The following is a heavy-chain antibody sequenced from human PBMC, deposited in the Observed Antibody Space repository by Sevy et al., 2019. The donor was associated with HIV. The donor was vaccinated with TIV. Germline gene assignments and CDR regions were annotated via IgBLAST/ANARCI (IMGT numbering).Heavy chain of an antibody. D-gene: IGHD6-13*01. CDR2: IKQDGSVK. J-gene: IGHJ4*02. CDR1: GFSLNSYW. CDR3: VRAIAADGSF. Sequence: GSLRLSCAASGFSLNSYWKSWVRQAPGKGLEWVANIKQDGSVKYYVDSVKGRFTISRDNARNLLYLQMNSLRAEDTALYYCVRAIAADGSFWGQGTLVTVSS. V-gene: IGHV3-7*01.